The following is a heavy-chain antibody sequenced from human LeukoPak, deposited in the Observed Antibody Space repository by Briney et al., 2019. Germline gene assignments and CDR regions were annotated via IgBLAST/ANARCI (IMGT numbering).Heavy chain of an antibody. Sequence: GGSRRLSCAASGFTFSDYYMNWIRQAPGKGLEWVSYISSSATTIYYADSVKGRFTISRDNAKNSLYLQMNSLRAEDTAVYYCASGVAAAANYYYYMDVWGKGTTVTVSS. CDR3: ASGVAAAANYYYYMDV. J-gene: IGHJ6*03. CDR2: ISSSATTI. V-gene: IGHV3-11*04. D-gene: IGHD6-13*01. CDR1: GFTFSDYY.